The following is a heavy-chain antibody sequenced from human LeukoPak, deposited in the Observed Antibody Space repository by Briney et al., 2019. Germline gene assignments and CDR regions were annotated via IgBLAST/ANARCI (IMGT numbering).Heavy chain of an antibody. J-gene: IGHJ4*02. V-gene: IGHV6-1*01. CDR2: TYYRSKWYN. CDR1: GDRVSSNSAA. CDR3: AREGYSFDY. D-gene: IGHD4-11*01. Sequence: SQTLSLTCAISGDRVSSNSAAWNWIRQSPSRGLEWLGRTYYRSKWYNDYAESVKSRISIKPDTSKNHFSLQLSSVTSEHTAMYYCAREGYSFDYWGQGTLVTVSS.